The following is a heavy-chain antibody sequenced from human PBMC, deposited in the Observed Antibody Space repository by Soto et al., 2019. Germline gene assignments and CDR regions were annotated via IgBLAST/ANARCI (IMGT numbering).Heavy chain of an antibody. Sequence: ASVKVSCKASGYTFTSYYMHWVRQAPGQGLEWMGIINPSGGSTSYAQKFQGRVTMTRDTSTSTVYMELSSLRSEDTAVYYCARGPAVYCSGGSCYEVGFDYWGQGTPVTVSS. V-gene: IGHV1-46*01. CDR3: ARGPAVYCSGGSCYEVGFDY. J-gene: IGHJ4*02. CDR1: GYTFTSYY. D-gene: IGHD2-15*01. CDR2: INPSGGST.